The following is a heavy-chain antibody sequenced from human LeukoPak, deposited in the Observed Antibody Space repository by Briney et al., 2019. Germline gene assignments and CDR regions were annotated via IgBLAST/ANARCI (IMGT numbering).Heavy chain of an antibody. CDR3: ARGGSYLSAFDI. V-gene: IGHV3-21*04. D-gene: IGHD1-26*01. J-gene: IGHJ3*02. CDR2: ISSSGSYI. Sequence: GGSLRLSCAASAFTFSSYSMNWVRQAPGRGLEWVSSISSSGSYIYYADSVKGRFTITRDNAKNSLYLQMNSVRAEDTAVYYCARGGSYLSAFDIWGQGTMVTVSS. CDR1: AFTFSSYS.